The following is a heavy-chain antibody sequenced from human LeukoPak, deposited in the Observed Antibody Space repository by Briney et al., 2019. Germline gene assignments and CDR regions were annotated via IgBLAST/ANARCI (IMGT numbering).Heavy chain of an antibody. D-gene: IGHD2-21*01. CDR2: IKEDGSEK. J-gene: IGHJ4*02. V-gene: IGHV3-7*01. CDR3: ARERPIGEDY. Sequence: PGGSLRLSCAASGCSFSTYPMTWVRRAPGKGLEWVANIKEDGSEKYYVDSVKGRFTISRDNAKNSLFLQMDSLRAEDTAVYFCARERPIGEDYWGQGTLVTVSS. CDR1: GCSFSTYP.